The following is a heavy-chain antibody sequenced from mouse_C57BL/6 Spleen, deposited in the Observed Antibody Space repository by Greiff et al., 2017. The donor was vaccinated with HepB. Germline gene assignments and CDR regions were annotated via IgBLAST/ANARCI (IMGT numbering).Heavy chain of an antibody. V-gene: IGHV10-1*01. J-gene: IGHJ3*01. D-gene: IGHD1-1*01. CDR3: VIQYYGSSSWFAY. Sequence: EVQVVESGGGLVQPKGSLKLSCAASGFSFNTYAMNWVRQAPGKGLEWVARIRSKSNNYATYYADSVKDRFTISRDDSESMLYLQMNNLKTEDTAMYYCVIQYYGSSSWFAYWGQGTLVTVSA. CDR2: IRSKSNNYAT. CDR1: GFSFNTYA.